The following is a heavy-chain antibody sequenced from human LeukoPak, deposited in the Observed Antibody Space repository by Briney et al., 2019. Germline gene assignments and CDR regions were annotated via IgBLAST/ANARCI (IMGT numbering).Heavy chain of an antibody. CDR2: ISGSGGST. J-gene: IGHJ4*02. D-gene: IGHD1-7*01. CDR1: GLTFSSYA. V-gene: IGHV3-23*01. CDR3: AKEGKTRNWNYFQAKPVY. Sequence: GGSLRLSCAASGLTFSSYAMSWVRQAPGKGLEWVSAISGSGGSTYYADSVKGRFTISRDNSKNTLYLQMNSLRAEDTAVYYCAKEGKTRNWNYFQAKPVYWGQGTLVTVSS.